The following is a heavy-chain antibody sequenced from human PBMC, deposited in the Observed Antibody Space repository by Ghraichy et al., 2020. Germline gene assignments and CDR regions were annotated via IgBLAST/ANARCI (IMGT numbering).Heavy chain of an antibody. Sequence: SVKVSCKASGGTFSSYAISWVRQAPGQGLEWMGGIIPIFGTANYAQKFQGRVTITADESTSTAYMELSSLRSEDTAVYYCARVNFQPLYDSSSGLGYFDYWGQGTLVTVSS. CDR2: IIPIFGTA. CDR1: GGTFSSYA. D-gene: IGHD6-6*01. CDR3: ARVNFQPLYDSSSGLGYFDY. V-gene: IGHV1-69*13. J-gene: IGHJ4*02.